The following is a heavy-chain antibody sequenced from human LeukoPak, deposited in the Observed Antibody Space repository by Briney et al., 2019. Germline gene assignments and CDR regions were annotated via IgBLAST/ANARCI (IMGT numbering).Heavy chain of an antibody. CDR1: GFTFDDYA. D-gene: IGHD3-22*01. CDR2: IGGDGGSA. CDR3: AKERSDYYDSSGYEDYFDY. Sequence: GGSLRLSCAASGFTFDDYAMHWVRQAPGKGLVWVSLIGGDGGSAYYADSVRGRFTISRDNSKNSLYLQMSSLRTEDTALYYCAKERSDYYDSSGYEDYFDYWGQGTLVTVSS. V-gene: IGHV3-43*02. J-gene: IGHJ4*02.